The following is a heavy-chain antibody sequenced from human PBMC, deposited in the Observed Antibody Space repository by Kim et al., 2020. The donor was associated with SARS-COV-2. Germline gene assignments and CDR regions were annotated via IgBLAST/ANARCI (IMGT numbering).Heavy chain of an antibody. V-gene: IGHV3-74*01. CDR1: GFTFSKYW. D-gene: IGHD3-10*01. J-gene: IGHJ5*02. CDR3: ARYLYASGTVT. Sequence: GGSLRLSCAASGFTFSKYWIHWVRQAPGKGLVWISRINTDGSIISYADSVRGRFTISGDNAKNTLYLQMNSLRVEDTGIYYCARYLYASGTVTWGLGTLVTVSS. CDR2: INTDGSII.